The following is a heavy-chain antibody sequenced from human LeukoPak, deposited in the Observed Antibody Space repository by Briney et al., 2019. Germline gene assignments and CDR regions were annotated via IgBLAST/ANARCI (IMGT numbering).Heavy chain of an antibody. V-gene: IGHV4-61*02. D-gene: IGHD2-15*01. Sequence: SQTLSLTCTVSGDSITSGRYYWSWIRQPAGKELEWIGRIYSSGNTDYHPYIVSLKSRVSLSLDTSKNQFFLDLTSVTAADTAVYYCARHCSGGSCGWFDPWGQGTVVTVSS. CDR1: GDSITSGRYY. CDR3: ARHCSGGSCGWFDP. J-gene: IGHJ5*02. CDR2: IYSSGNT.